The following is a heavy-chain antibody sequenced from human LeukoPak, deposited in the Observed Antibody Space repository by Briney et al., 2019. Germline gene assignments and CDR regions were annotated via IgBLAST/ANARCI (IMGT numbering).Heavy chain of an antibody. CDR1: GFTFSSYA. V-gene: IGHV3-30*04. CDR2: ISYDRSNK. Sequence: GGSLRLSCAASGFTFSSYAMHWVRQAPGKGLEWVAVISYDRSNKYYADSVKGRFTISRDNSKNTLYLQMNSLRAEDTAVYYCARDSRYAVVAPRAHPYNRFDPWGQGTLVTVSS. D-gene: IGHD2-15*01. J-gene: IGHJ5*02. CDR3: ARDSRYAVVAPRAHPYNRFDP.